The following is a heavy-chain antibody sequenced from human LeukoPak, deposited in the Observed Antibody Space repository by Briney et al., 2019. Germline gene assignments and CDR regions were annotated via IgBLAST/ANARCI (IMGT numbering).Heavy chain of an antibody. J-gene: IGHJ5*02. Sequence: GGSLRLSCAASGFTFSSYSMNWVRQAPGKGVAWVSSISSSSSYIYYADSVKGRFTISRDNAKNSLYLQMNSLRAEDTAVYYCARGGVPAAAYGNWFDPWGQGTLVTVSS. CDR2: ISSSSSYI. CDR3: ARGGVPAAAYGNWFDP. V-gene: IGHV3-21*01. CDR1: GFTFSSYS. D-gene: IGHD2-2*01.